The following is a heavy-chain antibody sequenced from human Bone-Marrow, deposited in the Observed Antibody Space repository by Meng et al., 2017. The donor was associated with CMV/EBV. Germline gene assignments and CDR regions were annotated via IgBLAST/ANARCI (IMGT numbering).Heavy chain of an antibody. CDR2: IIPIFGTA. J-gene: IGHJ6*02. Sequence: SVKVSCKASGGTFSSYAISWVRQAAGQGLEWMGGIIPIFGTANYAQKFQGRVTITTDESTSTAYMEMSRPRSEDTALYYCARVREWELPGIGYYYYGMDVWGQGTTVTVSS. CDR3: ARVREWELPGIGYYYYGMDV. V-gene: IGHV1-69*05. D-gene: IGHD1-26*01. CDR1: GGTFSSYA.